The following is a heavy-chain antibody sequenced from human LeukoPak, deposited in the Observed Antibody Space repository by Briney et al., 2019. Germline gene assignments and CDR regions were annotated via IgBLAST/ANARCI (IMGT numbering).Heavy chain of an antibody. CDR1: GFTFSSYA. CDR3: ARGGSIAAPLDY. V-gene: IGHV3-33*01. D-gene: IGHD6-6*01. Sequence: GGSLRLSCAASGFTFSSYAMHWVRQAPGKGLEWVAVIWYDGSNKYYADSVKGRFTISRDNSKNTLYLRMNSLRAEDTAVYYCARGGSIAAPLDYWGQGTLATVSS. CDR2: IWYDGSNK. J-gene: IGHJ4*02.